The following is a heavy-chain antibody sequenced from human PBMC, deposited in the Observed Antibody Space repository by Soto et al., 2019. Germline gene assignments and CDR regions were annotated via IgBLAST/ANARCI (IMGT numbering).Heavy chain of an antibody. D-gene: IGHD6-19*01. CDR1: GFTVSSDY. CDR3: ARDPWLVKGLDNYYGVDV. V-gene: IGHV3-53*01. CDR2: IYSGGRS. J-gene: IGHJ6*02. Sequence: EVQLVESGGGLIQPGGSLRLSCAASGFTVSSDYMSWVRQAPGKGLEWVSIIYSGGRSDYADSVKGRFTISRDNSKNTLDLQMSSLRAEDTAVYYCARDPWLVKGLDNYYGVDVWGQGTTVTVSS.